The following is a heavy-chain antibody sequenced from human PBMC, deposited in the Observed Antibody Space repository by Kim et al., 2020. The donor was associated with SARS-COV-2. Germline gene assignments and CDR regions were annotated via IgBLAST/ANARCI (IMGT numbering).Heavy chain of an antibody. D-gene: IGHD3-16*02. V-gene: IGHV3-21*01. J-gene: IGHJ4*02. Sequence: GGSLRLSCAASGFTFSSYSMNWVRQAPGKGLEWVSSISSSSSYIYYADSVKGRFTISRDNAKNSLYLQMNSLRAEDTAVYYCARERTSPAFGGVIVTFHYFDYWGQGTLVTVSS. CDR1: GFTFSSYS. CDR2: ISSSSSYI. CDR3: ARERTSPAFGGVIVTFHYFDY.